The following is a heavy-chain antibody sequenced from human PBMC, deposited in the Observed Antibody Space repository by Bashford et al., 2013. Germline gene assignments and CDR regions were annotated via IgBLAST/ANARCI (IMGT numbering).Heavy chain of an antibody. Sequence: PSVKVSCKASGGTFSNYVISWVRQAPGQGLEWMGWINPNRGVTEYAQSFQGRVTMTRDTSISTAYMDLSRLTSDDTAVYYCARDYCRGDCSSFFDLWGRGTLVTVSS. J-gene: IGHJ2*01. CDR2: INPNRGVT. CDR1: GGTFSNYV. CDR3: ARDYCRGDCSSFFDL. D-gene: IGHD2-21*02. V-gene: IGHV1-2*02.